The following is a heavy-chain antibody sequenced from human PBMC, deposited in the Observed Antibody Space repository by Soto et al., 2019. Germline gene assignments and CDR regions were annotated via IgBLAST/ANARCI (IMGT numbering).Heavy chain of an antibody. CDR1: GFTFSSYA. Sequence: LRLSCAASGFTFSSYAMNWVRQAPGKGLEWVSAISGSGGSTYYADSVKGRFTISRDNSKNTLYLQMNSLKAEDTAVYYCAKDRAPVVLRGEDYWGQGTLVTAPQ. V-gene: IGHV3-23*01. J-gene: IGHJ4*02. CDR2: ISGSGGST. CDR3: AKDRAPVVLRGEDY. D-gene: IGHD3-10*01.